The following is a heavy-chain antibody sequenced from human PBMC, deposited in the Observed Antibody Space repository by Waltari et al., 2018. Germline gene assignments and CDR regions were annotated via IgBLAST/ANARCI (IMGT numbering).Heavy chain of an antibody. CDR3: ARLPPEPLGVFDY. Sequence: QVQLQESGPGLVKPTETLSLTCAVSGYSISSGYYWGWIRQPPGKGLEWIGSIYHSGSTYYNPSLKSRVTISVDPSKNQFSLKLSSVTAADTAVYYCARLPPEPLGVFDYWGPGTLVTVSS. CDR2: IYHSGST. D-gene: IGHD3-16*01. CDR1: GYSISSGYY. J-gene: IGHJ4*02. V-gene: IGHV4-38-2*01.